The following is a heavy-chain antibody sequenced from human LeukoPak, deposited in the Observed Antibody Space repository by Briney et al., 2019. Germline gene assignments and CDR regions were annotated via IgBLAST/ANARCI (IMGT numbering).Heavy chain of an antibody. V-gene: IGHV4-4*07. CDR1: GISINPYY. CDR3: MRDGPSWGLL. Sequence: SETLSLTCTVSGISINPYYWTWIRRPAGKGLEWIGRIIYTTGSTNYNPSLNSRVTMSVDTSKNQISLKLTYVTAADTAMYYCMRDGPSWGLLWGLGTLVTVSS. CDR2: IIYTTGST. J-gene: IGHJ4*02. D-gene: IGHD7-27*01.